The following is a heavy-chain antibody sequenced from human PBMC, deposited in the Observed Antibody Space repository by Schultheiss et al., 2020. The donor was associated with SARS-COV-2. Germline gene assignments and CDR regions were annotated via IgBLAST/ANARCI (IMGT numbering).Heavy chain of an antibody. Sequence: SQTLSLTCAVSGGSISSGGYSWSWIRQPPGKGLEWIGYIYYSGSTNYNPSLKSRVTISVDTSKNQFSLKLSSVTAADTAVYYCARGVVGSGWYGGTFDYWGQGTLVTVSS. D-gene: IGHD6-19*01. CDR3: ARGVVGSGWYGGTFDY. V-gene: IGHV4-61*08. CDR1: GGSISSGGYS. J-gene: IGHJ4*02. CDR2: IYYSGST.